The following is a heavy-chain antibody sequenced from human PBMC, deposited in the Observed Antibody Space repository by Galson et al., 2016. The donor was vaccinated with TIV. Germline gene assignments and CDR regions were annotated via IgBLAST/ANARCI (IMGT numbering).Heavy chain of an antibody. D-gene: IGHD3-22*01. CDR2: VYDNGNA. Sequence: SLTCIVSGGSIITKSYYWGWIRQPPGKGLEWIGIVYDNGNAYYNPSLKSRVTRSVDTSKNQFSLKLTSVTAADTAVYYCARERTPPGPDNDTWFDPWGHGILVTVSS. J-gene: IGHJ5*02. CDR3: ARERTPPGPDNDTWFDP. V-gene: IGHV4-39*07. CDR1: GGSIITKSYY.